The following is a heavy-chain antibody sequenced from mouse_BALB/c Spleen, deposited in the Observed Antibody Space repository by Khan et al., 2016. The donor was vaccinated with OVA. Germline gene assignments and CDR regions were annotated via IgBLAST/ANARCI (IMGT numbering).Heavy chain of an antibody. D-gene: IGHD2-1*01. J-gene: IGHJ1*01. CDR3: ARWSTWYFDV. V-gene: IGHV1-63*02. Sequence: QVQLQQSGGEVVRPGTSVKISCKASGYTFTNYWLGWIRQRPGHGLEWIGVIYPGGYFTNYNEQFKGKATLTVDTSSRPANMPRSTLTSEDSSVYSCARWSTWYFDVWGAGTTVTVSS. CDR1: GYTFTNYW. CDR2: IYPGGYFT.